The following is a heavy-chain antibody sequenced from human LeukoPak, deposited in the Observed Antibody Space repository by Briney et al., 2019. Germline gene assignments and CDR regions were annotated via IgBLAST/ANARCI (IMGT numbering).Heavy chain of an antibody. V-gene: IGHV4-59*01. J-gene: IGHJ6*03. Sequence: SETLSLTCTVSGGSISSYYWSWIRQPPGKGLEWIGYIYYSGSTNYNPSLKSRVTISVDTSKNQFSLKLSSVTAADTAVYYCARVYGSGSYSYYYYYMDVWGKGTTVTVSS. CDR1: GGSISSYY. CDR3: ARVYGSGSYSYYYYYMDV. D-gene: IGHD3-10*01. CDR2: IYYSGST.